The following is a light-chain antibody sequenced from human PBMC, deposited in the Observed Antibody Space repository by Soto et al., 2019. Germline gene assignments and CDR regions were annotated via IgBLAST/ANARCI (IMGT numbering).Light chain of an antibody. Sequence: EIVLTQSPGTLSLSPGERATLSCRASQSVSSSYLAWYQQKPGQAPRLLIYGASSRATGIIDRVSGSGSGTDFTLTISRLEPEDFAVYYCQQYGSSPRIGPGTKVDI. CDR3: QQYGSSPR. CDR1: QSVSSSY. CDR2: GAS. V-gene: IGKV3-20*01. J-gene: IGKJ3*01.